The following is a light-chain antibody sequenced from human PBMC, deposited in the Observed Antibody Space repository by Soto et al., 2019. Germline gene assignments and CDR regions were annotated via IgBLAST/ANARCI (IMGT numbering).Light chain of an antibody. CDR3: QQSYTSLMTT. Sequence: DIQMTQSPSSLSASVGDRVTITCRASQNISIYLNWYQQKPGKAPKLLIYATSNLQTGVPSRFSGCGSVTDFNLSITSLRPEDFATYFCQQSYTSLMTTFAQGTKIDIK. CDR1: QNISIY. V-gene: IGKV1-39*01. J-gene: IGKJ2*01. CDR2: ATS.